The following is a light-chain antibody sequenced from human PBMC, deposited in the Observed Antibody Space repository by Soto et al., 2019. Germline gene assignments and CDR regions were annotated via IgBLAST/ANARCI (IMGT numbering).Light chain of an antibody. J-gene: IGKJ2*01. CDR3: MQALQSPYT. CDR2: LGS. CDR1: QSLLYSNGYNY. Sequence: DIVMTQSPLSLSVTPGESASISCRSSQSLLYSNGYNYFDWYLQRPGQSPQLLIYLGSSRASGVPDRFSDSGSGTDFTLKISRVQAEDVGVYYCMQALQSPYTFGQGTKLEI. V-gene: IGKV2-28*01.